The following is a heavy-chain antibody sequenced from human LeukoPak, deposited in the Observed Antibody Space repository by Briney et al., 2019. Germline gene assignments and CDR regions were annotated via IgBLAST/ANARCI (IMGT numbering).Heavy chain of an antibody. Sequence: GGSLRLSCAASGFTFSSYAMHWVRQAPGKGLEWVAFIRYDGSNKYDADSVKGRFTISRDNSKNTLYLQMNSLRVEDTAVYYCAKDHYYGSGSYYNDNYMDVWGKGTTVTISS. D-gene: IGHD3-10*01. CDR3: AKDHYYGSGSYYNDNYMDV. CDR2: IRYDGSNK. J-gene: IGHJ6*03. V-gene: IGHV3-30*02. CDR1: GFTFSSYA.